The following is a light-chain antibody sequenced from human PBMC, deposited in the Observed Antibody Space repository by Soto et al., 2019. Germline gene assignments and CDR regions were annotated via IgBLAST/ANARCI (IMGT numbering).Light chain of an antibody. J-gene: IGLJ1*01. CDR2: GNS. Sequence: QLVLTQPPSVSGAPGQRVTISCTGSSSNIGAGYDVHWYQQLPGTAPKLLIYGNSNRPSGVPDRFSGSKSGTSASLAITGLQVEDEADYYCQSYDSSLSGFYVFGTGTKLTVL. CDR1: SSNIGAGYD. V-gene: IGLV1-40*01. CDR3: QSYDSSLSGFYV.